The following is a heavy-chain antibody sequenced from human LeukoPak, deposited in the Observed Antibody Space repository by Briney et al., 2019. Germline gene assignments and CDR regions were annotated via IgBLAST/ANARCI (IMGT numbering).Heavy chain of an antibody. CDR3: ARETAAAGAYYFDY. CDR2: ISAYNGNT. CDR1: GYSFTSYW. J-gene: IGHJ4*02. V-gene: IGHV1-18*04. D-gene: IGHD6-13*01. Sequence: GESLKISCKGSGYSFTSYWIGWVRQAPGQGLEWMGWISAYNGNTNYAQKLQGRVTMTTDTSTSTAYMELRSLRSDDTAVYYCARETAAAGAYYFDYWGQGTLVTVSS.